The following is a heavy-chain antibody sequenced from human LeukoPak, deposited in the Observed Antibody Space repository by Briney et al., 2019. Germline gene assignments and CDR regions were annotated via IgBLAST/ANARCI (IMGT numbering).Heavy chain of an antibody. CDR1: GLTFSTHG. J-gene: IGHJ4*02. D-gene: IGHD6-6*01. CDR3: AKDSISRLYYFDY. CDR2: IRYDGINK. Sequence: GGSLRLSCAASGLTFSTHGMHWVRQAPGKGLEWVAFIRYDGINKYYADSVKGRFTISRDSFKNTLYLQMNSLRPDDTAVYYCAKDSISRLYYFDYWGQGTLVTVSS. V-gene: IGHV3-30*02.